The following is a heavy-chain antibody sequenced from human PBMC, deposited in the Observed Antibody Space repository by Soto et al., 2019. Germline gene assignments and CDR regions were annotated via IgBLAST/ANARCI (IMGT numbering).Heavy chain of an antibody. CDR3: ARDRRLYYSDAFDI. Sequence: QVQLVESGGGAVQPGRSLRLSCAASGFTFSIYGMHWVRHAPGKGLEWVAMISFDGSEKYYTDSVKGRFHISRDSSKNTMYLQMDSLRVEDTAVYYCARDRRLYYSDAFDIWGQGTTVTVSS. J-gene: IGHJ3*02. V-gene: IGHV3-30*03. D-gene: IGHD1-26*01. CDR1: GFTFSIYG. CDR2: ISFDGSEK.